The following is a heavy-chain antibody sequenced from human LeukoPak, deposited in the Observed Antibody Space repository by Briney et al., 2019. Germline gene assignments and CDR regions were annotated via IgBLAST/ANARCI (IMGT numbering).Heavy chain of an antibody. J-gene: IGHJ5*02. D-gene: IGHD3-10*01. Sequence: SETLSLTCAVSGASVSGSNYYWGWIRQPPGKGLEWIGNIYSSGSTYYNASLQSRVTISIDTSKNQFSLGLNSVTAADTAVYYCARRRVRGVSWFDPWGQGTLVTVSS. V-gene: IGHV4-39*01. CDR3: ARRRVRGVSWFDP. CDR2: IYSSGST. CDR1: GASVSGSNYY.